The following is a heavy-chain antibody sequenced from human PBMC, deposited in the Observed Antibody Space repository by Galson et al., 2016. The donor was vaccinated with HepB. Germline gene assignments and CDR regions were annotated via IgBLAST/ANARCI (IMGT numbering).Heavy chain of an antibody. J-gene: IGHJ4*02. V-gene: IGHV3-23*01. CDR2: LSGVGGSA. CDR3: AKAQSRAWYDFDY. CDR1: GFMFGTYG. D-gene: IGHD6-19*01. Sequence: SLRLSCAGSGFMFGTYGMQWVRQAPGKGLEWVSALSGVGGSAYYADSVKGRFTISRDNSKNTLYLQMSSLRAEDTAVYYCAKAQSRAWYDFDYWGQGTLVTVSS.